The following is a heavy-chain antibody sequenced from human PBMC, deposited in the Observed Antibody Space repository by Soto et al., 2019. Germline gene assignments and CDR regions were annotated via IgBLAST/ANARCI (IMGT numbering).Heavy chain of an antibody. V-gene: IGHV1-18*01. Sequence: QVHLVQSGAEVRKPGASVKVSCKGSGYTFTSYGIAWVRQAPGQGLEWMGWISAHNDNTNYAQKVQGRVTVTRDTSTSPAYMELRNLRSDDTAVYYCVRGRYGDYWGQGALVTVSS. J-gene: IGHJ4*02. CDR1: GYTFTSYG. CDR2: ISAHNDNT. CDR3: VRGRYGDY. D-gene: IGHD1-1*01.